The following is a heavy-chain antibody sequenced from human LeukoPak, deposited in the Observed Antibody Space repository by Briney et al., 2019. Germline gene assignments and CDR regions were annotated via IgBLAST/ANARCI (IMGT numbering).Heavy chain of an antibody. V-gene: IGHV1-8*03. D-gene: IGHD3-3*01. J-gene: IGHJ4*02. CDR2: MNPNSGNT. Sequence: ASVKVSCKASGYTFTSYDINWVRQATGQGLEWMGWMNPNSGNTGYAQKFQGRVTITRNTSISTAYMELSSLRSEDTAVYYCARVSDFWSGTDFDYWGQGTLVTVSS. CDR3: ARVSDFWSGTDFDY. CDR1: GYTFTSYD.